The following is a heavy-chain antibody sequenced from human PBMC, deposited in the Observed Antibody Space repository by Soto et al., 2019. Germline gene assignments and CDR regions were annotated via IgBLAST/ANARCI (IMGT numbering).Heavy chain of an antibody. CDR1: GFTFDDYA. D-gene: IGHD6-19*01. CDR3: VKDTKHMGTLGWFVS. V-gene: IGHV3-9*01. Sequence: LRLSCAASGFTFDDYAMHWVRQSPGKGLQWVSGISWNSANTGYAESVRGRFTISRDNSMSSLYLQISSLRPEDTAMYYCVKDTKHMGTLGWFVSWGQGTLVTVSS. J-gene: IGHJ5*02. CDR2: ISWNSANT.